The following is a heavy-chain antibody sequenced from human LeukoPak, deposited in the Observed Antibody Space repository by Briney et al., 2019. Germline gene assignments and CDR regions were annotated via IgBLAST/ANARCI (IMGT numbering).Heavy chain of an antibody. V-gene: IGHV3-7*01. D-gene: IGHD3-10*01. CDR3: ARDFFLGSGPTDY. CDR2: IKQDGSEK. Sequence: GGSLRLSCAASGFTFSSYWMSWVRQAPGKGLEWVANIKQDGSEKYYVDSVKGRFTISRDNAKNSLYLQMNSLRAEDTAVYYCARDFFLGSGPTDYWGQGTLVTVSS. CDR1: GFTFSSYW. J-gene: IGHJ4*02.